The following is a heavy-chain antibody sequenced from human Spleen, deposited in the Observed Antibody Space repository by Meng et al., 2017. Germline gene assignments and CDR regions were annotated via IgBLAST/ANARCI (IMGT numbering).Heavy chain of an antibody. J-gene: IGHJ1*01. CDR2: ITPSVTVT. Sequence: QVQLVQSGAEVKKPGSSVRVSCKASGDTFSTYAISWVRQAPGQGLEWMGGITPSVTVTYSPPKFQGRVTMTVEKSTNTAYLDLSSLTFEDTAVYYCAQERGKSVPGSSDFQHWTWSTLVTVSS. D-gene: IGHD3-10*01. CDR3: AQERGKSVPGSSDFQH. V-gene: IGHV1-69*10. CDR1: GDTFSTYA.